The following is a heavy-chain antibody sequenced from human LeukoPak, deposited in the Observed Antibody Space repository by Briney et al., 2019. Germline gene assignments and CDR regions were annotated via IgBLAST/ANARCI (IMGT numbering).Heavy chain of an antibody. D-gene: IGHD2-15*01. CDR2: IIPIFGTA. J-gene: IGHJ6*04. V-gene: IGHV1-69*05. Sequence: SVKVSCKASGGTFSSYAISWVRQAPGQGLEWMGGIIPIFGTANYAQKLQGRVTMTTDTSTSTAYMELRSLRSDDTAVYYCARDGYCSGGSCYNSRYGMDVWGKGTTVTVSS. CDR3: ARDGYCSGGSCYNSRYGMDV. CDR1: GGTFSSYA.